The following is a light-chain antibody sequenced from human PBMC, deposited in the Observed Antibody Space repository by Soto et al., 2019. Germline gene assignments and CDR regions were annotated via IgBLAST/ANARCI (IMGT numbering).Light chain of an antibody. CDR1: SSNIGSNT. J-gene: IGLJ1*01. CDR2: GNN. CDR3: AAWDDSLNGYV. Sequence: QSVLTQPPSASGTPGQRVTISCSGSSSNIGSNTVDWYQQLPGTAPKLLIYGNNQRPSGVPDRFSGSKSGTSASLAISGLQSEDEADYYCAAWDDSLNGYVSGTGTKLTVL. V-gene: IGLV1-44*01.